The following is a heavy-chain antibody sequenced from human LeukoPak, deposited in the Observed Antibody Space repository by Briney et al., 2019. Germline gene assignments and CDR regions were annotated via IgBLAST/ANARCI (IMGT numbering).Heavy chain of an antibody. J-gene: IGHJ5*02. Sequence: SGTLSLTCAVSGYSVGSAYYWVWIRQTPGKGLEWLGTISHNGNAYYNPSLTSRLTMSVETAKNQFSLNLNSVTAADTAVYFCARDPNWDSWFDPWGQGVLVTVSS. CDR2: ISHNGNA. V-gene: IGHV4-38-2*02. D-gene: IGHD1-26*01. CDR1: GYSVGSAYY. CDR3: ARDPNWDSWFDP.